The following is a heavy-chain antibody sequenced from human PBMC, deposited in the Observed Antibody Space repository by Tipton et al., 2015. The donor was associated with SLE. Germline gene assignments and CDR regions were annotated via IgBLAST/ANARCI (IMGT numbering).Heavy chain of an antibody. CDR2: IYATGNT. J-gene: IGHJ4*02. CDR3: ARLSDYDSGGYYPWYFDY. D-gene: IGHD3-22*01. Sequence: TLSLTCTVPGFSFSSYYWSWIRQPPGKGLEWIGYIYATGNTDYNPSLKSRVTISVDTSKNQFSLKLSSVTAADTAVYYCARLSDYDSGGYYPWYFDYWGQGTLVTVSS. V-gene: IGHV4-59*08. CDR1: GFSFSSYY.